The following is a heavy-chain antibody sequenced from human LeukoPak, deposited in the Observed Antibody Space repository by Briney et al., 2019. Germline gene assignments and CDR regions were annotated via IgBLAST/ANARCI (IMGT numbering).Heavy chain of an antibody. V-gene: IGHV3-23*01. Sequence: PGGSLRLSCAASGFTFSGYAMSWVRQAPGKGLEWVSAISGSGGSTYYADSVKGRFTISRDNSKNTLYLQMNSLTAEDTAVYYCAKNGPIVPALYYYYGMDVWGQGTTVTVSS. CDR3: AKNGPIVPALYYYYGMDV. J-gene: IGHJ6*02. CDR1: GFTFSGYA. CDR2: ISGSGGST. D-gene: IGHD2-2*01.